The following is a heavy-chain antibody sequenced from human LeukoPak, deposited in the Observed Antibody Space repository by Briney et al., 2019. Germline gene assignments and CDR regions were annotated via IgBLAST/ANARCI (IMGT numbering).Heavy chain of an antibody. J-gene: IGHJ6*02. CDR2: ISGSSGII. Sequence: GGSLRPSCAASGFTFNTYTMNWVRQAPGKGLEWVSYISGSSGIIDYADSVRGRFTISRDNAKNSLYLQMNSLRAEDTAVYYCARVGPPRQQEYYYGMDVWGQGTTVTVSS. V-gene: IGHV3-48*01. CDR3: ARVGPPRQQEYYYGMDV. CDR1: GFTFNTYT. D-gene: IGHD6-6*01.